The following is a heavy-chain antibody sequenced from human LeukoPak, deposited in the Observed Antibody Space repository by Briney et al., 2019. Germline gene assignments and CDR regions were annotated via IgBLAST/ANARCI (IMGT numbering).Heavy chain of an antibody. J-gene: IGHJ4*02. CDR2: IYYSGTT. D-gene: IGHD5-24*01. CDR1: GGSISSSDHY. CDR3: ARQRRWIQQI. V-gene: IGHV4-39*01. Sequence: SETLSLTCTVSGGSISSSDHYWGWIRQSPGMGLEWIGSIYYSGTTYYNPSLKSRVTISVDTSKNQFPLKLSSVIAADTAVYYCARQRRWIQQIWGQGTLVTVSS.